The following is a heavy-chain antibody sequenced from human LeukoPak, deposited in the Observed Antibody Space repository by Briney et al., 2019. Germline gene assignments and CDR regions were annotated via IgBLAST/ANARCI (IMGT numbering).Heavy chain of an antibody. CDR3: AKGRHASYYSSIDY. D-gene: IGHD2-15*01. Sequence: PGGSLRLSCAASGFTVSSNHINWVRQAPGKGLEWVSVIYRDDNTDYADSVKGRFTISRDNSKNTLYLQMNSLRVEDAAMYSCAKGRHASYYSSIDYWGQGILVTVSS. CDR1: GFTVSSNH. J-gene: IGHJ4*02. V-gene: IGHV3-66*01. CDR2: IYRDDNT.